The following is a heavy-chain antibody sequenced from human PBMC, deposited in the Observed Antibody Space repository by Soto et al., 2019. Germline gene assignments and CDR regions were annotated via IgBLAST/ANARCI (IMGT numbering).Heavy chain of an antibody. Sequence: GGSLRLSCAASGFTFSNFAMRWVRQAPGRGLEWVSAISGSGGSTYYADSVKGRFTISRDNSKNTLYLQMNSLRAEDTAVYYCARVPNTYYFDYWGQGTLVTVSS. V-gene: IGHV3-23*01. CDR1: GFTFSNFA. CDR2: ISGSGGST. CDR3: ARVPNTYYFDY. J-gene: IGHJ4*02.